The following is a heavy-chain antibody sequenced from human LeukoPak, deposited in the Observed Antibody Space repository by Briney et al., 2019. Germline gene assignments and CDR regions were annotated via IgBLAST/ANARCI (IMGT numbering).Heavy chain of an antibody. Sequence: GGSLRLSCAASGFTFSSYSMNWVRQAPGKGLEWVSSISSSSSYIYYADSVKGRFTISRDNAKNSLYLQMNSLRAEDTAVYYCARDKAGPDPRRGGGLDVWGQGTTVTVSS. V-gene: IGHV3-21*01. CDR3: ARDKAGPDPRRGGGLDV. J-gene: IGHJ6*02. CDR2: ISSSSSYI. D-gene: IGHD2-15*01. CDR1: GFTFSSYS.